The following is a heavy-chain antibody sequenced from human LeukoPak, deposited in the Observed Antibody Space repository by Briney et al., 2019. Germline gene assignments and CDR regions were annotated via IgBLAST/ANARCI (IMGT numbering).Heavy chain of an antibody. Sequence: ASVTVSCKASGYTFTDHYMHWVRKAPGQGREWMGSINPNSGGTNYAKKFLGRVTMTTDTSISTAYMELSRLRSDDTCVYYCARDLVFWSGFLGYWGQGTLVTVSS. J-gene: IGHJ4*02. CDR2: INPNSGGT. V-gene: IGHV1-2*02. CDR3: ARDLVFWSGFLGY. D-gene: IGHD3-3*01. CDR1: GYTFTDHY.